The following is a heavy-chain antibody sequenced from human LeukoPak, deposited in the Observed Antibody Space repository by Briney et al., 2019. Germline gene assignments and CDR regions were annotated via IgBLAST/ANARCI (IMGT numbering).Heavy chain of an antibody. CDR3: AKLPRIAVADHSIDY. Sequence: GGSLRLSCAASGFTFSSYGMHWVRQAPGKGLEWVVFIRYDGSNKYYADSVKGRFTISRDNSKNTLYLQMNSLRAEDTAVYYCAKLPRIAVADHSIDYWGQGTLVTVSS. CDR1: GFTFSSYG. J-gene: IGHJ4*02. CDR2: IRYDGSNK. D-gene: IGHD6-19*01. V-gene: IGHV3-30*02.